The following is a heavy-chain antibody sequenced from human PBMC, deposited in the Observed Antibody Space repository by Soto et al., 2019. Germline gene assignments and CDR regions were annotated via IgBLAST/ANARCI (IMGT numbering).Heavy chain of an antibody. D-gene: IGHD5-12*01. CDR2: IYYSGST. V-gene: IGHV4-31*03. J-gene: IGHJ6*02. CDR1: GGSISSGGYY. CDR3: AASCVACGGFNYYGMDV. Sequence: QVQLQESGPGLVKPSQTLSLTCTVSGGSISSGGYYWSWIRQHPGKGLEWIGYIYYSGSTYYNPSLTRRVTISVDTSKDQFSLKLSSATAAATAVYYCAASCVACGGFNYYGMDVWGQGTTVTVSS.